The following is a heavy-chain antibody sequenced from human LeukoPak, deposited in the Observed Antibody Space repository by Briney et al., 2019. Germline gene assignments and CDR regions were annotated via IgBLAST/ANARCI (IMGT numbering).Heavy chain of an antibody. Sequence: PSETLSLTCTVSGGSISSGDYYWSWIRQPPGKGLEWIGYIYYSGSTYYNPSLKSRVTISVDTSKNQFSLKLSSVTAADTAVYYCARDSSSSGSYSGAGAFDIWGQGTMVTVSS. CDR2: IYYSGST. V-gene: IGHV4-30-4*01. CDR3: ARDSSSSGSYSGAGAFDI. CDR1: GGSISSGDYY. D-gene: IGHD1-26*01. J-gene: IGHJ3*02.